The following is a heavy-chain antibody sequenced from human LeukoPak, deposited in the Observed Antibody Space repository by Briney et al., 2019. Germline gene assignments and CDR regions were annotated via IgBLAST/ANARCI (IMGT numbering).Heavy chain of an antibody. Sequence: PGGSLRLSCAASGFTFSSYAMGWVRQAPGKGLEWVSAISGSGGSTYYADSVKGRFTISRDNSKNTLYLQMNSLRAEDTAVYYCAKDQRVEMATIFDYWGQGTLVTVSS. CDR2: ISGSGGST. CDR3: AKDQRVEMATIFDY. J-gene: IGHJ4*02. CDR1: GFTFSSYA. D-gene: IGHD5-24*01. V-gene: IGHV3-23*01.